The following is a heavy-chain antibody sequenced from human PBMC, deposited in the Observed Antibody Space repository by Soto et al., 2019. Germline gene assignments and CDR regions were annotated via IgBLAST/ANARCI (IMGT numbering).Heavy chain of an antibody. CDR3: AAVGDDILTGYFYDY. CDR2: IVVGSGNT. J-gene: IGHJ4*02. Sequence: GASVKVSCKASGFTFTSSAMQWVRQARGQRLEWIGWIVVGSGNTNYAQKFQERVTITRDMSTSTAYMEMSSLRSEDTAVYYCAAVGDDILTGYFYDYWGQGTLVTVSS. CDR1: GFTFTSSA. V-gene: IGHV1-58*02. D-gene: IGHD3-9*01.